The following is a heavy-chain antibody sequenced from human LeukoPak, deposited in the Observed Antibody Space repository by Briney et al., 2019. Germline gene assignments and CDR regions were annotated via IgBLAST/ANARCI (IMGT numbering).Heavy chain of an antibody. CDR3: ARDRVLLWFGESYYFDY. Sequence: ASVKVSCKASGYSFTSHYMHWVRQAPGQGLEWMGWINTNTGNPTYAQGFTGRFVFSLDTSVSTAYLQISSLKAEDTAVYYCARDRVLLWFGESYYFDYWGQGTLVTVSS. D-gene: IGHD3-10*01. CDR1: GYSFTSHY. CDR2: INTNTGNP. V-gene: IGHV7-4-1*02. J-gene: IGHJ4*02.